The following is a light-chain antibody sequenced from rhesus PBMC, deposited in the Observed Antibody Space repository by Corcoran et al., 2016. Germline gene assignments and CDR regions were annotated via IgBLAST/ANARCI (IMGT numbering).Light chain of an antibody. J-gene: IGKJ1*01. CDR1: QSLLDINGNTY. CDR3: MQSTKDRT. V-gene: IGKV2S2*01. CDR2: KVT. Sequence: DIVLTQTPLSLPVTPGEPASISCKSSQSLLDINGNTYLDWYLQKPGQSPRLLIYKVTYRESGVPDRFSGSGSGTDFTLKISRVETEDVGVYYCMQSTKDRTFGQGTKVEIK.